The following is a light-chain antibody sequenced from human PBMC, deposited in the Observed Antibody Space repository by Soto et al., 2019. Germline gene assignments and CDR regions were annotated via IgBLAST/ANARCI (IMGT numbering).Light chain of an antibody. CDR1: QSVDIS. V-gene: IGKV3-15*01. CDR3: QQYGSWPRT. CDR2: GAS. J-gene: IGKJ1*01. Sequence: EIVLTQAPATLSVPPGERVTLSYSASQSVDISLAWYQQKPGQAPRLLIYGASTRATDMPGTFSGRGSGTEFTLTISSLRPEDFAVYYCQQYGSWPRTFGQGTKVDIK.